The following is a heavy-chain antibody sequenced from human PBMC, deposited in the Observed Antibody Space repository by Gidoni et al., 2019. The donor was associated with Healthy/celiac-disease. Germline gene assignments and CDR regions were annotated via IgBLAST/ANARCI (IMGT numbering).Heavy chain of an antibody. CDR3: PHTSFSGSGRGAFDI. CDR2: IYWNEDK. J-gene: IGHJ3*02. CDR1: GCSLSPSGVG. Sequence: QITLKASGPTLVKPTPTITLTCAFSGCSLSPSGVGVGWTRQPPGKALEWLALIYWNEDKRYSPSLKSRLTITKDTSKNQAVLTLTNMDPVDTATYYCPHTSFSGSGRGAFDIWGQGTMVTVSS. V-gene: IGHV2-5*01. D-gene: IGHD3-10*01.